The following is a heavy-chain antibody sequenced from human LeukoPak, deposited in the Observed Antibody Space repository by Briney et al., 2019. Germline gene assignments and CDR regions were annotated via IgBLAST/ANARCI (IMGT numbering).Heavy chain of an antibody. V-gene: IGHV3-9*01. J-gene: IGHJ3*02. CDR2: ISWNSGSI. Sequence: PGRSLRLSCAASGFTFDDYAMPWVRQAPGKGLEWVSGISWNSGSIGYADSVKGRFTISRDNAKNSLYLQMNSLRAEDTALYYCANTPKYGSGSYYGAFDIWGQGTMVTVSS. D-gene: IGHD3-10*01. CDR3: ANTPKYGSGSYYGAFDI. CDR1: GFTFDDYA.